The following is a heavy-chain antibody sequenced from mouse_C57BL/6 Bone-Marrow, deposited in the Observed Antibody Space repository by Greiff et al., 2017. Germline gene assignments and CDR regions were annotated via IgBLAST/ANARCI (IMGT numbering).Heavy chain of an antibody. CDR3: AISYDYDDYTVDY. D-gene: IGHD2-4*01. CDR2: MHPNGGSP. J-gene: IGHJ4*01. V-gene: IGHV1-64*01. Sequence: QVQLQQPGAELVKPGASVKLSCKASGYTFTNYWMHWVKQRPGQGLEWIGMMHPNGGSPDYNEKFKSEATLSVDKSSRTANMELGSLTSEDSAVYYCAISYDYDDYTVDYWGQGTSVTVSS. CDR1: GYTFTNYW.